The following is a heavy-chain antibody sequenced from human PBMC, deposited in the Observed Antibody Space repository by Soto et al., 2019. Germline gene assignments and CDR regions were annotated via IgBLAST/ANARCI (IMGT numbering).Heavy chain of an antibody. D-gene: IGHD1-26*01. V-gene: IGHV1-18*01. Sequence: ASVKVSCKASGYSFTTYAISWVRQAPGQGLAWLGWSSAYNGNTNYAQNLQGRVTMTTDTSTSTAYMGLRSLRSDDTAVYYCAKGRGGSSDTPAYWARGPLVPVSS. CDR1: GYSFTTYA. CDR3: AKGRGGSSDTPAY. CDR2: SSAYNGNT. J-gene: IGHJ4*02.